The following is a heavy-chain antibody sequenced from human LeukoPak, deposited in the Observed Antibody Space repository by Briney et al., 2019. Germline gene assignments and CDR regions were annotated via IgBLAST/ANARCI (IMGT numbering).Heavy chain of an antibody. CDR1: GGSFSGYY. Sequence: SETLSLTCAVYGGSFSGYYWSWIRQPPGKGLEWIGEINHSGSTNYNPSLKSRVTISVDTSKNQFSLKLSSVTAADTAVYYCARRGKPIRDYYFDYWGQGTLVTVSS. J-gene: IGHJ4*02. CDR3: ARRGKPIRDYYFDY. CDR2: INHSGST. D-gene: IGHD3-16*01. V-gene: IGHV4-34*01.